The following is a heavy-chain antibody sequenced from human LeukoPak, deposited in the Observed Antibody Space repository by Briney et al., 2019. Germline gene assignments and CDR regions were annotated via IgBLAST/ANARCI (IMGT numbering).Heavy chain of an antibody. D-gene: IGHD6-19*01. CDR3: ARDVIAVAGYAEYFQH. J-gene: IGHJ1*01. CDR1: GYTFTSYA. CDR2: INAGNGIT. V-gene: IGHV1-3*01. Sequence: GASVKVSCKASGYTFTSYAMHWVRQAPGQRLEWMGWINAGNGITKYSQKFQGRVTITRDTSASTAYMELSSLRSEDTAVYYCARDVIAVAGYAEYFQHWGQGTLVTVSS.